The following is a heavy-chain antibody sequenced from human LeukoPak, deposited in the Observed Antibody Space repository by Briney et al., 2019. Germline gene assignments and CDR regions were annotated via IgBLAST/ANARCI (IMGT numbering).Heavy chain of an antibody. CDR1: GYTFTGYY. J-gene: IGHJ4*02. CDR2: INPNSGDT. D-gene: IGHD4-17*01. V-gene: IGHV1-2*02. Sequence: ASVKVSCKASGYTFTGYYMHWVRQAPGQGLEWMGWINPNSGDTNYAQKFQGRVTMTRDTSISTAYMELSRLRSDDTAVYYCARDPYGYYFDYWGQGTLVTVSS. CDR3: ARDPYGYYFDY.